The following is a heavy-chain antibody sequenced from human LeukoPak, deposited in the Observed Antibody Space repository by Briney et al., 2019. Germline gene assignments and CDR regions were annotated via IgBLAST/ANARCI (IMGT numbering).Heavy chain of an antibody. V-gene: IGHV5-51*01. CDR2: IYPGDSDT. CDR3: ARLFHDDGGYNHFGY. D-gene: IGHD4-17*01. Sequence: GESLKISCKGSGYSFTSYWIGWVRQMPGKGLEWMGIIYPGDSDTRYSPSFQGQVTISADKSISTAYLQWSSLKASDTAMYYCARLFHDDGGYNHFGYWGQGTLVTVSS. CDR1: GYSFTSYW. J-gene: IGHJ4*02.